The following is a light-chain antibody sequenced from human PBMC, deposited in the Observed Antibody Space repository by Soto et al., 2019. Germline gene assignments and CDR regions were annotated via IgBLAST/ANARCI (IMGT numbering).Light chain of an antibody. CDR1: SSDVGNYNY. V-gene: IGLV2-11*01. J-gene: IGLJ2*01. CDR2: DVS. Sequence: QSVLTQPRSVSGSPGQSVTISCTGTSSDVGNYNYVSWYQHHPGKAPKLMIYDVSKRPSGVPDRFSGSKSGNTASLTISGLQVEDEGDYYCCSYAGSYTFLFGGGTKLTVL. CDR3: CSYAGSYTFL.